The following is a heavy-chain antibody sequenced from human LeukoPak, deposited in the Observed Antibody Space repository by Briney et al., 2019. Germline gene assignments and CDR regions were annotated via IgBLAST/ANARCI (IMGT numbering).Heavy chain of an antibody. Sequence: GGSLRLSCAASGFTFSSYSMNWVRQAPGKGLEWVSSISSSSSYIYYADSVKGRFTISRDNAKNSLHLQMNSLRDEDTAVYYCARRAYGDDSFDYWGQGTLVTVSS. CDR2: ISSSSSYI. D-gene: IGHD4-17*01. V-gene: IGHV3-21*06. CDR1: GFTFSSYS. CDR3: ARRAYGDDSFDY. J-gene: IGHJ4*02.